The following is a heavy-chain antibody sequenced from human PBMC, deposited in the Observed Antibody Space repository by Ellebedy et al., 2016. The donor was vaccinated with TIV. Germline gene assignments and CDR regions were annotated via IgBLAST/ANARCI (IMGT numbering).Heavy chain of an antibody. CDR3: ARGQVTGDAFDI. Sequence: ASVKVSXXASGYTFSSYGISWVRQAPGQGLEWMGWISGNTANTDYAQKFQGRVIMTTDTSTRMAYMELRSLRSDDTAVYYCARGQVTGDAFDIWGQGTMVTVSS. D-gene: IGHD1-14*01. J-gene: IGHJ3*02. CDR1: GYTFSSYG. CDR2: ISGNTANT. V-gene: IGHV1-18*01.